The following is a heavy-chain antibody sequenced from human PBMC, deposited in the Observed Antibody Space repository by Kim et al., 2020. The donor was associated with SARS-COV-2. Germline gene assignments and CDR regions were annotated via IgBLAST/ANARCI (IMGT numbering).Heavy chain of an antibody. CDR3: ARQLPGVVVAASHPAYYFDY. CDR1: GGSISSSSYY. CDR2: IYYSGST. J-gene: IGHJ4*02. Sequence: SETLSLTCTVSGGSISSSSYYWGWIRQPPGKGLEWIGSIYYSGSTYYNPSLKSRVTISVDTSKNQFSLKLSSVTAADTAVYYCARQLPGVVVAASHPAYYFDYWGQETLGSVSS. D-gene: IGHD2-15*01. V-gene: IGHV4-39*01.